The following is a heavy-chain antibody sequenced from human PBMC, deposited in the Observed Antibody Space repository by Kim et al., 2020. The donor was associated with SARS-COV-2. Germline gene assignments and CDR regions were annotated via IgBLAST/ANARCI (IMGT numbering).Heavy chain of an antibody. CDR3: ARAVTGRIDAFDL. V-gene: IGHV3-7*04. D-gene: IGHD6-19*01. Sequence: YYVDSMTGRFTISRDNANNSLYLHVTSLRTDDTAMYYCARAVTGRIDAFDLWGQGTMVSVSS. J-gene: IGHJ3*01.